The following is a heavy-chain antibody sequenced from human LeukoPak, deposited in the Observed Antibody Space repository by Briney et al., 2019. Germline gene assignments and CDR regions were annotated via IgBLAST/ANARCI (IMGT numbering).Heavy chain of an antibody. J-gene: IGHJ3*02. CDR2: IDTDGSNT. V-gene: IGHV3-74*01. CDR1: GFTFSSYW. CDR3: ARGLTIFGVVNDGLDI. Sequence: GGSLRLSCAASGFTFSSYWMNWVRQAPGKGLGWVSRIDTDGSNTTYADSVKGRFTISRDNAKNMLYLQMNTLRAEDTAVYYCARGLTIFGVVNDGLDIWGQGTKVTVSS. D-gene: IGHD3-3*01.